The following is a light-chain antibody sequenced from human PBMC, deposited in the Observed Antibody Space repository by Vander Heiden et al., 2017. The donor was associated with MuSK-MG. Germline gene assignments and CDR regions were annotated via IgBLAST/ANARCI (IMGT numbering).Light chain of an antibody. CDR3: SSYTSSSTRGV. V-gene: IGLV2-14*03. Sequence: QSALTQPASVSGSPGPSRTIAGTGTSSDVGGYNDVSWYQQQPGKAPKLMIYNVSNRPSGVSNRFSGSKSGNTASLTIAGLQAEDEADDYCSSYTSSSTRGVFGGGTKLTVL. J-gene: IGLJ2*01. CDR2: NVS. CDR1: SSDVGGYND.